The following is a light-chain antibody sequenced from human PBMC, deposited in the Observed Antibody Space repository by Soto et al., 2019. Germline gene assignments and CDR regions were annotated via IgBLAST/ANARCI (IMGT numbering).Light chain of an antibody. J-gene: IGKJ3*01. CDR1: QSVSNY. V-gene: IGKV3-20*01. CDR3: LQYGRSPT. CDR2: GAY. Sequence: EIVLTQSPGALSLSAGERATVSCRASQSVSNYLAWYQQKPGQAPRLLIHGAYTRAPGIPDRFSGSGSGTDFTLTINRVEPEDSAVYYCLQYGRSPTFGPGTKVDIK.